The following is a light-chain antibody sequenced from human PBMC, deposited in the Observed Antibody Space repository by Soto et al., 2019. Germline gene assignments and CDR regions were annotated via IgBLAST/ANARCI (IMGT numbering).Light chain of an antibody. V-gene: IGKV3-15*01. CDR1: QSVSSL. CDR2: STS. CDR3: QQYHYWPYT. Sequence: VLTQSPATLSVSPGERVTLSFRASQSVSSLLAWYQQKPGQAPRLLIYSTSTRATGIPARFSGSGSGTEFTLTISSLKSEDFAIYYCQQYHYWPYTFGQGTNLDIK. J-gene: IGKJ2*01.